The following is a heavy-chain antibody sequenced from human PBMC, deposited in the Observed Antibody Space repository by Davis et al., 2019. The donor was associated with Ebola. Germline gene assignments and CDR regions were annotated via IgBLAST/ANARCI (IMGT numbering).Heavy chain of an antibody. CDR2: IIPILGIA. D-gene: IGHD3-3*01. Sequence: AASVKVSCKASGGTFSSYAISWVRQAPGQGLEWMGRIIPILGIANYAQKFQGRVTITADKFTSTAYMELSSLRSEDTAVYYCARDSGDFWSGYPFDPWGQGTLVTVSS. CDR1: GGTFSSYA. CDR3: ARDSGDFWSGYPFDP. V-gene: IGHV1-69*04. J-gene: IGHJ5*02.